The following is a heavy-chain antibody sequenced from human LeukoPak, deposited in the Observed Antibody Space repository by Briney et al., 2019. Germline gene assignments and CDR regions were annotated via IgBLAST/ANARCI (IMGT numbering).Heavy chain of an antibody. D-gene: IGHD2-2*02. CDR3: ARRSEALLVPAAILVDWFDP. CDR1: GFTFSSYW. J-gene: IGHJ5*02. Sequence: GGSLRLSCAASGFTFSSYWMHWVRQAPGKGLVWVSRINTDGSSTSYADSVKGRFTISRDNAKNTLYLQMNSLRAEDTAVYYCARRSEALLVPAAILVDWFDPWGQGTLVTVSS. V-gene: IGHV3-74*01. CDR2: INTDGSST.